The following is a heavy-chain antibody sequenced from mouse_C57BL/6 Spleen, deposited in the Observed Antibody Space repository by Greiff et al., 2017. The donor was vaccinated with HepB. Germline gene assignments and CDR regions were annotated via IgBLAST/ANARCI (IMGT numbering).Heavy chain of an antibody. Sequence: VQLQQSGPELVKPGASVKISCKASGYAFSSSWMNWVKQRTGKGLEWIGRIYPGDGDTNYNGNFKGKATLTADKSSSTAYMQLSSLTSEDSAVYFCARKYYGNYVDYAMDYWGQGTSVTVSS. CDR2: IYPGDGDT. D-gene: IGHD2-1*01. CDR3: ARKYYGNYVDYAMDY. CDR1: GYAFSSSW. V-gene: IGHV1-82*01. J-gene: IGHJ4*01.